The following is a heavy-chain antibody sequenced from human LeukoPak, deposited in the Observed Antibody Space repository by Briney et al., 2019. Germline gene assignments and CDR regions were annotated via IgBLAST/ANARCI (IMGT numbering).Heavy chain of an antibody. Sequence: GGSLRLSCAASGFTFSSYGMHWVRQAPGKGLEWVAVISYDGSNKYYADSVKGRFTISRDNSKNTLYLQMNSLRAEDTAVYYSAKPVVDTAIGDAFDIWGQGTMVTVSS. J-gene: IGHJ3*02. D-gene: IGHD5-18*01. CDR2: ISYDGSNK. CDR1: GFTFSSYG. V-gene: IGHV3-30*18. CDR3: AKPVVDTAIGDAFDI.